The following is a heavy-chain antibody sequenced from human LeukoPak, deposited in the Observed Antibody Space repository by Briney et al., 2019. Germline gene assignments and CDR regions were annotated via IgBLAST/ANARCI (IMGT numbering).Heavy chain of an antibody. J-gene: IGHJ6*02. V-gene: IGHV3-30*04. D-gene: IGHD3-3*01. CDR1: GFTFSNYA. CDR2: ISYDGSDK. CDR3: ARVETDYYYYYGMDV. Sequence: GGSLRLSCTASGFTFSNYAVHWVRQAPGKGLEWVALISYDGSDKYYADSVKGRFTISRDNSKNTLYLRMNSLRAEDTALYYCARVETDYYYYYGMDVWGQGTTVSVSS.